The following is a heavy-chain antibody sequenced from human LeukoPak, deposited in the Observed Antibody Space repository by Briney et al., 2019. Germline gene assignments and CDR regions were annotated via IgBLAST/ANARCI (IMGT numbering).Heavy chain of an antibody. CDR1: GYGFTTYW. CDR2: IFPGDSDT. CDR3: ARLNTNVPDY. Sequence: GESLQISCNSSGYGFTTYWIGWVRQLPEEGLEWVGIIFPGDSDTIYSPSFQGQVTISADYSINTAYLHWSSLRASDTAIYYCARLNTNVPDYWGQGTLVTVSS. J-gene: IGHJ4*02. D-gene: IGHD2-8*01. V-gene: IGHV5-51*01.